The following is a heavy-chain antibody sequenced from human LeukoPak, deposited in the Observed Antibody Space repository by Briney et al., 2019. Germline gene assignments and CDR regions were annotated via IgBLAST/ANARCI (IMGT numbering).Heavy chain of an antibody. V-gene: IGHV3-43*02. CDR3: VSGNGVGDC. J-gene: IGHJ4*02. Sequence: PGGSLRLSCATSGFTFDDYAMHWVRQAPGKGLEWVSLISGDGDNTYYADSVKGRFTISRDNRKNSLYLQIDSLRIEDTALYYCVSGNGVGDCWGRGTQGTVSS. D-gene: IGHD5-12*01. CDR2: ISGDGDNT. CDR1: GFTFDDYA.